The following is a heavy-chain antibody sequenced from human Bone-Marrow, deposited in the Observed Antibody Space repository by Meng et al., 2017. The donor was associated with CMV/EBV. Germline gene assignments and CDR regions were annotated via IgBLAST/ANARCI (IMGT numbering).Heavy chain of an antibody. J-gene: IGHJ4*02. D-gene: IGHD6-13*01. CDR2: IYSGGSST. Sequence: GESLKISCAASGFTFSSYAMSWVRQAPGKGLEWVSVIYSGGSSTYYADSVKGRFTISRDNSKNTLYLQMNSLRAEDTAVYYCAKSWVSDLFSFDYWGQGTLVTVSS. V-gene: IGHV3-23*03. CDR1: GFTFSSYA. CDR3: AKSWVSDLFSFDY.